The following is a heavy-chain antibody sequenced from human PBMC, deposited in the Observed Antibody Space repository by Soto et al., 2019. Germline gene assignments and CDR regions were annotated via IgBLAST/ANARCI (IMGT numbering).Heavy chain of an antibody. Sequence: PGGSLRLSCAASGFTFSSYAMSWVRQAPGKGLEWVSAISGSGGSTYCADSVKGRFTISRDNSKNTLYLQMNSLGAEDTAVYYCAKGTTYYYDSSGYPVFDPWGQGTLVTVSS. CDR1: GFTFSSYA. D-gene: IGHD3-22*01. CDR3: AKGTTYYYDSSGYPVFDP. J-gene: IGHJ5*02. V-gene: IGHV3-23*01. CDR2: ISGSGGST.